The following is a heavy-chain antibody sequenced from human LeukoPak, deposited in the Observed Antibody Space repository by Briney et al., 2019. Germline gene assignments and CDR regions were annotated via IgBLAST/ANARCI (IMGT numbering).Heavy chain of an antibody. CDR1: GGSISSYY. V-gene: IGHV4-59*01. D-gene: IGHD4/OR15-4a*01. CDR2: IYYSGST. J-gene: IGHJ4*02. Sequence: KPSETLSLTCTVSGGSISSYYWSWIRQPPGKGLEWIGYIYYSGSTNYNPSLKSRVTISVDTSKNQFSLKLSSVTAADTAVYYCARPFTGDNGDNPVWYFDYWGQGTLVTVSS. CDR3: ARPFTGDNGDNPVWYFDY.